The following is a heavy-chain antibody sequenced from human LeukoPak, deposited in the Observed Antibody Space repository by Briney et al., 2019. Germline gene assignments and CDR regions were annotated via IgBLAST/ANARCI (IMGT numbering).Heavy chain of an antibody. CDR1: GGSISSYY. CDR3: ARHQRAVALDY. D-gene: IGHD6-19*01. Sequence: SETLSLTCTVSGGSISSYYRSWIRQPPGKGLEWIGYIYYSGSTNYNPSLKSRVTISVDTSKNQFSLKLSSVTAADTAVYYCARHQRAVALDYWGQGTLVTVSS. CDR2: IYYSGST. V-gene: IGHV4-59*08. J-gene: IGHJ4*02.